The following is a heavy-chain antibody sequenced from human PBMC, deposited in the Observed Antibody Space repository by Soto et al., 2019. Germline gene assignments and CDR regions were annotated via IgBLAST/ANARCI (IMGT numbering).Heavy chain of an antibody. D-gene: IGHD2-21*02. CDR3: ARDPCGSDCYSGLDY. J-gene: IGHJ4*02. V-gene: IGHV4-61*01. CDR1: GGSITGDIYY. CDR2: ISYNGRT. Sequence: LXLACNVSGGSITGDIYYWTWIRQPPGKGLEWLGYISYNGRTNYNPSLKSRVTISVDTSRKQFFLRLTSVTAADTAIYYCARDPCGSDCYSGLDYWGQGSLVTVSS.